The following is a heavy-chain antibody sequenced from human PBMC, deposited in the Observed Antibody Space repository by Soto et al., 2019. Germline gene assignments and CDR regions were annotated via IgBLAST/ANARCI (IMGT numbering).Heavy chain of an antibody. CDR3: ARDRGISKVEYYYDV. D-gene: IGHD3-22*01. CDR1: GGTFSSYA. V-gene: IGHV1-69*01. Sequence: QVQLVQSGAEVEKPGSSVKVSCKASGGTFSSYAISWVRQAPGQGLEWMGGFIPIFGTAYYAQKFQGRVTITADESTSTAYMELSSLRSDDTAVYYCARDRGISKVEYYYDVWGQGTLVTVSS. J-gene: IGHJ4*02. CDR2: FIPIFGTA.